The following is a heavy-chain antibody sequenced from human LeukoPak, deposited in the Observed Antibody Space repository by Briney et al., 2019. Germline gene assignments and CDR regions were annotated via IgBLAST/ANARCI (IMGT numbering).Heavy chain of an antibody. CDR1: GGSISSYY. Sequence: SETLSLTCTVSGGSISSYYWSWIRQPAGKGLERIGRIYTSGSTNYNPSLKSRVTMSVDTSKKQFSLKLSSVTAADTAVYYCARDTVTTGSDAFDIWGQGTMVTVSS. V-gene: IGHV4-4*07. J-gene: IGHJ3*02. CDR2: IYTSGST. D-gene: IGHD4-17*01. CDR3: ARDTVTTGSDAFDI.